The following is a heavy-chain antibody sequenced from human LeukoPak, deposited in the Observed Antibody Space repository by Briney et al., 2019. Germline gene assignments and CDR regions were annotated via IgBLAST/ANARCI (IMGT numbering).Heavy chain of an antibody. J-gene: IGHJ5*02. CDR3: ARDHYYEGRGRFDP. D-gene: IGHD3-16*01. Sequence: SETLSLTCSVSGVSVTSGIYHWGWIRQPPGKGLEWIGSVYFDGGTHYNPSLQSRVTISVDTSKNQFSLRLSSVTAADRALYYCARDHYYEGRGRFDPWGQGTLVTVSS. V-gene: IGHV4-39*07. CDR2: VYFDGGT. CDR1: GVSVTSGIYH.